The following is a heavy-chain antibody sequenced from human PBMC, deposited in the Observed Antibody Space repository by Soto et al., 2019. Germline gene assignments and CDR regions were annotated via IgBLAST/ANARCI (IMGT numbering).Heavy chain of an antibody. J-gene: IGHJ4*02. CDR3: AKVKWSSWNIKGELGY. CDR2: ISGSGGST. D-gene: IGHD1-1*01. V-gene: IGHV3-23*01. CDR1: GFTFSSYA. Sequence: GGSLRLSCAASGFTFSSYAMSWVRQAPGKGLEWVSAISGSGGSTYYADSVKGRFTISRDNSKNTLYLQMNSLRAEDTAVYYCAKVKWSSWNIKGELGYWGQGTLVTVAS.